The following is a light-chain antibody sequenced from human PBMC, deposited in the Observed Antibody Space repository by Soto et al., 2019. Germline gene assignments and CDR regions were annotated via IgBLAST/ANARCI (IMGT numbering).Light chain of an antibody. CDR2: DVS. CDR1: QSVSSN. V-gene: IGKV3-15*01. Sequence: EIVMTQSPATLSVSPGETVTLSCRASQSVSSNLAWYQQKSGQSPRLLIYDVSIRATGVPARFSATGSETDFTLTISGLQSGDSAVYFCQQYNNWPFSFGQGTRLEIK. J-gene: IGKJ5*01. CDR3: QQYNNWPFS.